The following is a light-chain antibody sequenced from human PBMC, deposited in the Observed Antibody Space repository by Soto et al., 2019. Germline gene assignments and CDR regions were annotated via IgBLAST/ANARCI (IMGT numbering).Light chain of an antibody. J-gene: IGKJ1*01. V-gene: IGKV3-20*01. CDR1: QSVSSSY. Sequence: EIVLTQSPGTLSLSPGERATLSCRASQSVSSSYLAWYQQKPGQAPRLLIYGASSRATGIPDRFSGSGSGTNFTPTIGSLEPEDCAVYSGQKYGGERGTCGQGTEVHIK. CDR2: GAS. CDR3: QKYGGERGT.